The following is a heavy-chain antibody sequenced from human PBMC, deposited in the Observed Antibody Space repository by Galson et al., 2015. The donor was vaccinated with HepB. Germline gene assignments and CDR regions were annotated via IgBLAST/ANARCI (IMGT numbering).Heavy chain of an antibody. J-gene: IGHJ4*02. D-gene: IGHD3-16*02. Sequence: SLRLSCAASGFTFSDYYMSWIRQAPGKGLEWVSYISSSGSTIYYADSVKGRFTISRDNAKNSLYLQMNSLRAEDTAVYYCARDVELSLCFDYWGQGTLVTVSS. CDR2: ISSSGSTI. V-gene: IGHV3-11*01. CDR3: ARDVELSLCFDY. CDR1: GFTFSDYY.